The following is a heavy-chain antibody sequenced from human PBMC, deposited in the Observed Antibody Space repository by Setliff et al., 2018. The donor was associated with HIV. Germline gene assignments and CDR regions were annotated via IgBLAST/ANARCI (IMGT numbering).Heavy chain of an antibody. CDR1: GGSFSGFY. Sequence: PSETLSLTCGISGGSFSGFYWAWIRQPPGKGLEWIGEINYSGKTNKNPSLKSRVTISVDTSKNQFSLKLSSVTAADTAVYYCARLDCSSSSGFVDYWGQGTLVTVSS. CDR2: INYSGKT. CDR3: ARLDCSSSSGFVDY. J-gene: IGHJ4*02. D-gene: IGHD2-2*01. V-gene: IGHV4-34*01.